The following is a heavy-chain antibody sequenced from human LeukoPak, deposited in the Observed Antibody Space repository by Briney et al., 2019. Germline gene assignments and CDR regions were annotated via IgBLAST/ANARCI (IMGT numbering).Heavy chain of an antibody. V-gene: IGHV4-59*01. CDR2: IYYSGST. D-gene: IGHD2-2*02. CDR3: ARERYCSSTSCYSALDYYYGMDV. Sequence: SETLSLTCTVSGGSISSYYWSWIRQPPGKGLEWIGYIYYSGSTNYNPSLKSRVTISVDTSKNQFSLKLSPVTAADTAVYYCARERYCSSTSCYSALDYYYGMDVWGQGTTVTVSS. CDR1: GGSISSYY. J-gene: IGHJ6*02.